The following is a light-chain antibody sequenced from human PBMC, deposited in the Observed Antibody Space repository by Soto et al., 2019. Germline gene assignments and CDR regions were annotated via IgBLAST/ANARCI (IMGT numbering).Light chain of an antibody. V-gene: IGLV2-18*02. CDR2: DVT. Sequence: QSVLTQPPSVSGSPGQSVAISCTGSSSDVGSNNRVSWYHQPPGTAPKLIIYDVTNRPSGVPDRISGSKSGNTASLTISGLQAEDEADYYCSSYTTSNTYVFGTGTKLTVL. CDR1: SSDVGSNNR. J-gene: IGLJ1*01. CDR3: SSYTTSNTYV.